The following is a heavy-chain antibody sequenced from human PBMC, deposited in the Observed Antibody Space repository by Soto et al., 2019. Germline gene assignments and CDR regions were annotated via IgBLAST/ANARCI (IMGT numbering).Heavy chain of an antibody. CDR1: GGTFSSYA. CDR2: IIPIFGTA. D-gene: IGHD2-15*01. CDR3: GSCYSSWFDP. V-gene: IGHV1-69*13. Sequence: GASVKVSCKASGGTFSSYAISWVRQAPGQGLEWMGGIIPIFGTANYAQKFQGRVTITADESTSTAYMELSSLRSEDTAVYYCGSCYSSWFDPWGQGTLVTVSS. J-gene: IGHJ5*02.